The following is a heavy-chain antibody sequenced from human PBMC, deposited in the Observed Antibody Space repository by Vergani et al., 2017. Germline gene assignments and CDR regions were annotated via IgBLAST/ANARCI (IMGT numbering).Heavy chain of an antibody. CDR2: ISPDGFST. CDR1: GYTFTAYY. V-gene: IGHV1-46*01. Sequence: QVQLVQSGAEVGKPGASVKISCKASGYTFTAYYIHWVRQAPEQGLEWVGVISPDGFSTFYAQKFQGRVTITRDTSTSTVYVEVTSLRSDDTAVYFCARVMYRDEASTGYRLEGMDIWGQGTTVTISS. CDR3: ARVMYRDEASTGYRLEGMDI. J-gene: IGHJ6*02. D-gene: IGHD3-9*01.